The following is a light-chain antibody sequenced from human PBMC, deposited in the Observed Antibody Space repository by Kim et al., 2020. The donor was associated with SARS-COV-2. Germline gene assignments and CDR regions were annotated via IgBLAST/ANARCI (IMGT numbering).Light chain of an antibody. Sequence: SVKRTCTLSSGHSDYAIAWHQQQPEKGPRFLMKLNSDGSHVKGDGIPDRFSGSSSGTDRYLTISSLQSEDEADYYCQTWGTGIHWVFGGGTQLTVL. CDR3: QTWGTGIHWV. V-gene: IGLV4-69*01. CDR2: LNSDGSH. CDR1: SGHSDYA. J-gene: IGLJ3*02.